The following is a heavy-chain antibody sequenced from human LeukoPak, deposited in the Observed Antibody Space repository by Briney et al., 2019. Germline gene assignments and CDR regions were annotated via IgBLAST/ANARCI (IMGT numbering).Heavy chain of an antibody. Sequence: GGSLRLSCAAPGFTFSTYSMNWVRQAPGKGLEWVSSISSGGNYIYYADSMKGRFTISRDNAKNSLYLQMNSLRAEETAVYYCARAGILVAGTDWYFDLWGRGTLVTVSS. J-gene: IGHJ2*01. CDR3: ARAGILVAGTDWYFDL. CDR1: GFTFSTYS. CDR2: ISSGGNYI. V-gene: IGHV3-21*01. D-gene: IGHD6-19*01.